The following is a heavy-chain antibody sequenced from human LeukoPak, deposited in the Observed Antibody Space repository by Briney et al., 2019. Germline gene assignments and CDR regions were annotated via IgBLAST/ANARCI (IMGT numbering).Heavy chain of an antibody. CDR3: ARLRGDCSGGSCYETEYYFDY. CDR1: GGSISSSSYY. J-gene: IGHJ4*02. CDR2: IDYSGST. Sequence: SETLSLTCTVSGGSISSSSYYWGWIRQPPGKGLEWIGRIDYSGSTYYNPSLKSRVTISVDTSKNQFSLKLSSVTAADTAVYYCARLRGDCSGGSCYETEYYFDYWGQGTLVTVSS. V-gene: IGHV4-39*01. D-gene: IGHD2-15*01.